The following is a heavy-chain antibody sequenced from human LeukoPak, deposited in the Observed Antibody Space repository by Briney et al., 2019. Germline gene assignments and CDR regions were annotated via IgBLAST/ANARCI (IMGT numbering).Heavy chain of an antibody. CDR3: ARPADTAMAPFDY. D-gene: IGHD5-18*01. CDR1: GYSFTSYW. CDR2: IYPGDSDT. V-gene: IGHV5-51*01. Sequence: GESLKISCNGAGYSFTSYWIGWVRQMPGKGLEWMGIIYPGDSDTRHSPSFQGHVTISADKSISTAYLQWSSLKASDTAMYYCARPADTAMAPFDYWGQGTLVTVS. J-gene: IGHJ4*02.